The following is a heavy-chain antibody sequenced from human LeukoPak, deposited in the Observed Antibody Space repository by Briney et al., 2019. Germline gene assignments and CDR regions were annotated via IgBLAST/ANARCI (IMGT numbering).Heavy chain of an antibody. Sequence: GGSLRLSCAASGFTFSGSAMHWVRQASGKGLKWVGRIRSKANSYATAYAASVKGRFTISRDDSKNTAYLQMNSLKTEDTAVYYCTRGNRDYYDSSGLDYWGQGTLVTVSS. CDR3: TRGNRDYYDSSGLDY. J-gene: IGHJ4*02. CDR2: IRSKANSYAT. CDR1: GFTFSGSA. D-gene: IGHD3-22*01. V-gene: IGHV3-73*01.